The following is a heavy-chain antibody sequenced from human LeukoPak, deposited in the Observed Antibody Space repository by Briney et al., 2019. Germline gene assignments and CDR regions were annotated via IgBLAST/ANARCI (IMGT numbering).Heavy chain of an antibody. CDR1: GFTFSSHA. D-gene: IGHD3-10*01. CDR2: ISGSGGST. Sequence: GGSLRLSCAASGFTFSSHAMSWVRQAPGKGLEWVSHISGSGGSTYYADSVKGRFTISRDNSKNTLYLQMNSLRAEDTAVYYCAKAYGSGSYYHFDYWGQGTLVTVSS. V-gene: IGHV3-23*01. J-gene: IGHJ4*02. CDR3: AKAYGSGSYYHFDY.